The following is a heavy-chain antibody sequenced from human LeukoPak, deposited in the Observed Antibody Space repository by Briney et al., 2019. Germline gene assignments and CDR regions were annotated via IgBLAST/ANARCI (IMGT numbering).Heavy chain of an antibody. CDR1: GFTFSSYG. D-gene: IGHD2-2*01. Sequence: GSLRLSCAASGFTFSSYGMSWVRQAPGKGLEWVSAISGSGGSTYYADSVKGRFTISRDNSKNTLYLQMNSLRAEDTAVYYCAKGPFSCSSTSCPDGYYYYYYMDVWGKGTTVTISS. CDR3: AKGPFSCSSTSCPDGYYYYYYMDV. J-gene: IGHJ6*03. V-gene: IGHV3-23*01. CDR2: ISGSGGST.